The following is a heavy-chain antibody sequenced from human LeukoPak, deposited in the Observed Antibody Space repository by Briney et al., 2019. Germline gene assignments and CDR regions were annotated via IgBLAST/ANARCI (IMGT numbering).Heavy chain of an antibody. J-gene: IGHJ5*02. CDR2: INHSGST. CDR1: GGSFSGYY. Sequence: PSETLSLTCAVYGGSFSGYYWSWIRQPPGKGLEWIGEINHSGSTNYNPSLKSRVTISVDTSKNQFSLKLSSVTAADTAVYYCARGRQQWLVWGASPGTLFDPWGQGTPVTVSS. D-gene: IGHD6-19*01. V-gene: IGHV4-34*01. CDR3: ARGRQQWLVWGASPGTLFDP.